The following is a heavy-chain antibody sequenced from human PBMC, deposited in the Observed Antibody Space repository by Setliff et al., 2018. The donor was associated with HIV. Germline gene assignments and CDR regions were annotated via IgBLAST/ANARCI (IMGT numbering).Heavy chain of an antibody. CDR1: GYSMSSGYY. V-gene: IGHV4-38-2*02. CDR3: ARGIAVAGPYFDY. J-gene: IGHJ4*02. CDR2: VYHTGST. Sequence: PSETLSLTCSVSGYSMSSGYYWGWIRQPPGKGLEWIGNVYHTGSTYYTPSLKSRVTISVDTPKNEFSLKLSSMTAADTAVYYCARGIAVAGPYFDYWGQGTLVTVSS. D-gene: IGHD6-19*01.